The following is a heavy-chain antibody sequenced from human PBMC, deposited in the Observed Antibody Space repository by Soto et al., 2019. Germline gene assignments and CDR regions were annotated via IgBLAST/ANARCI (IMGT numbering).Heavy chain of an antibody. CDR1: GFTFSSYG. CDR2: IWYDGSNK. V-gene: IGHV3-33*01. J-gene: IGHJ4*02. CDR3: ARERQALFDY. Sequence: QVQLVESGGGVVQPGRSLRLSCAASGFTFSSYGMHWVRQAPGKGLEWVAVIWYDGSNKYYADSVKGRFTISRDNSKNTLYLQMNSLRAEDTAVYYCARERQALFDYWCQGTLVTVSS.